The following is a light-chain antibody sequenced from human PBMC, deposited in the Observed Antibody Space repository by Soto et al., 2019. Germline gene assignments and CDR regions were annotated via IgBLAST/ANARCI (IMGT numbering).Light chain of an antibody. CDR2: DVT. Sequence: QSVLTQPASVSGSPGQSITISCAGTSRDIGAYNYVSWYQQHPDKAPKLLIYDVTNRPSGISYRFSGSKSGNTASLTISGPQTEDEADYYCSSYTARATLVFGDGTKVT. J-gene: IGLJ1*01. CDR1: SRDIGAYNY. V-gene: IGLV2-14*03. CDR3: SSYTARATLV.